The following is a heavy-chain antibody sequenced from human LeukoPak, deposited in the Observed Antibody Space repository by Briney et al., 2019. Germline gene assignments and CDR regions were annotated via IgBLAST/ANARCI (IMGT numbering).Heavy chain of an antibody. Sequence: GGSLRLSCVASEFTFSSYDMNWGRQAPGKGLEWVSFISGSGSAIYYADSVKGRFTLSRDNAKNSLYLQMNSLRAEDTAVYYCAGWTGLAARQRQAVIWGQGTMVTVSS. J-gene: IGHJ3*02. V-gene: IGHV3-48*03. CDR2: ISGSGSAI. CDR3: AGWTGLAARQRQAVI. D-gene: IGHD6-6*01. CDR1: EFTFSSYD.